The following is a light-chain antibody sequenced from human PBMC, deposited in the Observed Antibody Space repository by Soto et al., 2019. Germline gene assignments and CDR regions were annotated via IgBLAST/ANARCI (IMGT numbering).Light chain of an antibody. CDR3: QQSYSTWT. CDR1: QGIRNH. CDR2: AVS. J-gene: IGKJ1*01. V-gene: IGKV1-16*02. Sequence: DIQMTQSPSSLSASVGDRVTITCRASQGIRNHLAWFQQKAGQAPKSLIYAVSTLQSGVTSKFSGSGSGTDFTLTISSLQPEDFATYYCQQSYSTWTFGQGTKVDIK.